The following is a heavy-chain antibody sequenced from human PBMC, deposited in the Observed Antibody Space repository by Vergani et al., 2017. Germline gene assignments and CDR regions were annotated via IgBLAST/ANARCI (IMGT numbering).Heavy chain of an antibody. J-gene: IGHJ4*02. V-gene: IGHV3-21*01. CDR3: ARDQGGSLGIDFDY. D-gene: IGHD1-26*01. CDR1: GFTFSSYS. Sequence: EVQLVESGGGLVKPGGSLRLSCAASGFTFSSYSMNWVRQAPGKGLEWVSSISSSSSYIYYADSVKGRFTISRDNAKNSLYLQMNSLRAEDTAVYYCARDQGGSLGIDFDYWGQGTLVTVSS. CDR2: ISSSSSYI.